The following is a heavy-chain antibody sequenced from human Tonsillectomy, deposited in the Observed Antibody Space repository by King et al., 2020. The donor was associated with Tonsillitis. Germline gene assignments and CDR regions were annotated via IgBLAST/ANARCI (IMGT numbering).Heavy chain of an antibody. Sequence: QLQESGPGLVKPSETLSLTCTVSGGSISSSSYYWGWIRQPPGKGLEWIGSIYYSGSTYYNPSLKSRVTISVDTSKNQFSLKLRFVTAADTAVYYCARVAGLSAAAVNWFDPWGQGTLVTVSS. V-gene: IGHV4-39*01. CDR3: ARVAGLSAAAVNWFDP. CDR2: IYYSGST. CDR1: GGSISSSSYY. D-gene: IGHD6-13*01. J-gene: IGHJ5*02.